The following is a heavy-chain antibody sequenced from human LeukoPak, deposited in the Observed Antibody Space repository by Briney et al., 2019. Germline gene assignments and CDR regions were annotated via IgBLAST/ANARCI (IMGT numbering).Heavy chain of an antibody. CDR3: ARDFDSSGYSIDY. Sequence: ASVKVSCKASGYTFTSYGISGVRQAPGQGLAWMGWICAYNGNTNYAQKLQGRVTMTTDTSTRPAYMGMRRLRSGDTAVYYCARDFDSSGYSIDYWGQRTLVTLSS. CDR1: GYTFTSYG. CDR2: ICAYNGNT. D-gene: IGHD3-22*01. J-gene: IGHJ4*02. V-gene: IGHV1-18*01.